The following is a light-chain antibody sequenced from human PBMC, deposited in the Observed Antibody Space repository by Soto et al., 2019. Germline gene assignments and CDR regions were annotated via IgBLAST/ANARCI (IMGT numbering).Light chain of an antibody. CDR2: AAS. V-gene: IGKV1-17*01. CDR1: QGIRED. CDR3: LQHNSYPWT. J-gene: IGKJ1*01. Sequence: DIQMTQSPSSLSASGGDRVTMTGRATQGIREDLGWYQQKTGKAPKRLIYAASSLQSGVPSRFSGSGSGTEFTLTISSLQPADFATYYCLQHNSYPWTFGRGTRVDI.